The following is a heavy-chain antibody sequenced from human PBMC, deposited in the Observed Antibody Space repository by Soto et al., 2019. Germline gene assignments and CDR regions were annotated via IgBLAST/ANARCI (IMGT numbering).Heavy chain of an antibody. CDR2: SDPVEGET. D-gene: IGHD3-22*01. V-gene: IGHV1-24*01. CDR1: GYSLTELS. Sequence: ASVKVSCKVSGYSLTELSMHWVRQAPGKGLEWMGGSDPVEGETSYAEKFQGRVTMTDDTSTDTATMELSSLRSEDTAVYYCATTYFYDSTGPAIDSWGQGTLVTVSS. J-gene: IGHJ4*02. CDR3: ATTYFYDSTGPAIDS.